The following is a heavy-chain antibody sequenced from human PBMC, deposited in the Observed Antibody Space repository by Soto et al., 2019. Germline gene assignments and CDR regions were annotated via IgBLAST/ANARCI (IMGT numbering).Heavy chain of an antibody. V-gene: IGHV4-34*01. CDR1: GGSFSGYC. CDR2: INHSGST. Sequence: SETLSLTCAVYGGSFSGYCWSWIRQPPGKGLEWIGEINHSGSTNYNPSLKSRVTISVDTSKNQFSLKLSSVTAADTAVYYCAALPGGTWGPYYYYGMDVWGQGTTVTVSS. J-gene: IGHJ6*02. CDR3: AALPGGTWGPYYYYGMDV. D-gene: IGHD7-27*01.